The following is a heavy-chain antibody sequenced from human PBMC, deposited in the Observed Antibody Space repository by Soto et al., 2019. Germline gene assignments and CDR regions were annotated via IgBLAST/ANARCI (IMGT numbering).Heavy chain of an antibody. Sequence: GASVKVSCKASGGTFSSYAISWVRQAPGQGLEWMGGIIPIFGTANYAQKFQGRVTITADESTSTAYMELSSLRSEDTAVYYCARDNGYGDYAPYYYYGMDVWGQGTTVTVSS. D-gene: IGHD4-17*01. CDR3: ARDNGYGDYAPYYYYGMDV. J-gene: IGHJ6*02. CDR1: GGTFSSYA. CDR2: IIPIFGTA. V-gene: IGHV1-69*13.